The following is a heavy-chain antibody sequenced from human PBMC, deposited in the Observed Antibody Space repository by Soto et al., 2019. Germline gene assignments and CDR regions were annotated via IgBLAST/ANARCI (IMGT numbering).Heavy chain of an antibody. CDR1: GYTFTAFY. Sequence: ASVKVSCKASGYTFTAFYIHWVRQAPGQGLEWVAWIDPNTGGTSSAQRFQGRVAVTRDTSIRTAYMELSSLTFDDAAVYYCAREYGGPGSSGYAFDTWGQGTMVTVSS. J-gene: IGHJ3*02. V-gene: IGHV1-2*02. CDR3: AREYGGPGSSGYAFDT. D-gene: IGHD3-22*01. CDR2: IDPNTGGT.